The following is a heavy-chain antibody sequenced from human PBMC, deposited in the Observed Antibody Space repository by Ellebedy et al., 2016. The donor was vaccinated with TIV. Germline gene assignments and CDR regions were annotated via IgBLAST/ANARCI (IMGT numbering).Heavy chain of an antibody. CDR2: IKSKTDGGTT. CDR1: GFTFSHAW. CDR3: NTDRRWQSSSWSHYYYGMDV. Sequence: GESLKISCAASGFTFSHAWMSWVRQAPGKGLEWVGRIKSKTDGGTTDYAAPVKGRFTISRDDTQNTLYLQMKSLKTEDTAVYYCNTDRRWQSSSWSHYYYGMDVWGQGTTVTVSS. J-gene: IGHJ6*02. V-gene: IGHV3-15*01. D-gene: IGHD6-13*01.